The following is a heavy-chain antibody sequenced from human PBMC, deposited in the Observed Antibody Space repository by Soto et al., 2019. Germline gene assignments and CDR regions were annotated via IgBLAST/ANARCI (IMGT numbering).Heavy chain of an antibody. J-gene: IGHJ4*02. CDR1: GGSIGSSSNY. CDR2: VYYSGST. D-gene: IGHD3-3*01. V-gene: IGHV4-39*01. CDR3: AGGRFLEWLLYYFDY. Sequence: QLQLQESGPGLVKPSETLSLTCTVSGGSIGSSSNYWGWIRQPPGRGLEWIGTVYYSGSTYYNPSLKSRVTMSVDASKNQFSMNLSSVTAAHTAVYFCAGGRFLEWLLYYFDYWGQGTLVTVSS.